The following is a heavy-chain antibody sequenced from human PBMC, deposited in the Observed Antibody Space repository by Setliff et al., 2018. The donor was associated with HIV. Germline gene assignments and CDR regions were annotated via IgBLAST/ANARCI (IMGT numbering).Heavy chain of an antibody. CDR3: ARRGDSYGLDPIYYYYYYMDV. CDR2: ITPFNGNT. Sequence: GASVKVSCKASGYTFTSYGISWVRQAPGQGLEWMGWITPFNGNTNYAQKLQGRVTMTTDTSTSTAYMELRSLRSEDTAVYYCARRGDSYGLDPIYYYYYYMDVWGKGTTVTVSS. CDR1: GYTFTSYG. J-gene: IGHJ6*03. V-gene: IGHV1-18*01. D-gene: IGHD5-18*01.